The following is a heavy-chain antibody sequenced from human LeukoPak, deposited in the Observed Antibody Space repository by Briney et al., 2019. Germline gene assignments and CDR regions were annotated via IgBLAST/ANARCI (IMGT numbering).Heavy chain of an antibody. CDR1: GFTFSTYA. D-gene: IGHD2-15*01. CDR2: IRGSGENT. CDR3: AKSRSDTFYSAIDY. Sequence: AGGSLRLSCAASGFTFSTYAMSWVRQAPGKGLEWVSVIRGSGENTYYADSVKGRFTISRDNSKNTLYLQMNSLRAEDTALYYCAKSRSDTFYSAIDYWGQGTLVTVSS. J-gene: IGHJ4*02. V-gene: IGHV3-23*01.